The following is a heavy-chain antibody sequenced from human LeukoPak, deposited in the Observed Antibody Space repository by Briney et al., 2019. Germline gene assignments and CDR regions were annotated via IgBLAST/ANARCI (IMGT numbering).Heavy chain of an antibody. J-gene: IGHJ4*02. D-gene: IGHD1-26*01. CDR3: ARVPRGSYSFDY. Sequence: GGSLRLSCAASGFTFDDYAMHWVRQAPGKGLEWVSGISWNSGSIGYADSVKGRFTISRDNAMNTLYLQMNSLRAEDTAVYYCARVPRGSYSFDYWGQGTLVTVSS. V-gene: IGHV3-9*01. CDR2: ISWNSGSI. CDR1: GFTFDDYA.